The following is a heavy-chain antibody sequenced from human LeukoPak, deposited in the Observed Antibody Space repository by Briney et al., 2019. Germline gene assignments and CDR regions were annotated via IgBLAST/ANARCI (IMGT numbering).Heavy chain of an antibody. Sequence: ASVKVSCKVSGYTLTELSMHWVRQAPGKGLEWMGGFDPEDGETIYAQKFQGRVTMTEDTSTDTAYMELSSLRSEDTAVYYCARHVTTTVTSWFDPWGQGTLVTVSS. CDR1: GYTLTELS. J-gene: IGHJ5*02. CDR3: ARHVTTTVTSWFDP. D-gene: IGHD1-1*01. V-gene: IGHV1-24*01. CDR2: FDPEDGET.